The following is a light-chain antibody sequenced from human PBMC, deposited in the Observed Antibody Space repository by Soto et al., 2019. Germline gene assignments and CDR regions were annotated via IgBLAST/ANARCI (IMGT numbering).Light chain of an antibody. CDR3: QQYSDWPLS. V-gene: IGKV1-39*01. Sequence: DIQMNQSPSSLSSSVGGRVTITLRASLRIGTYLNWFQQKPGKAPKILIYAASSLHSGVPSRFSGSGSGTDFSLTISSLQPEDSAVYYCQQYSDWPLSFGQGTKVDI. CDR2: AAS. J-gene: IGKJ1*01. CDR1: LRIGTY.